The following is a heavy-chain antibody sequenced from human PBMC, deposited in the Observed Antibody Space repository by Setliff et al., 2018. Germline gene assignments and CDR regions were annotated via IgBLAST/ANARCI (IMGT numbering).Heavy chain of an antibody. Sequence: SETLSLTCSVSGGSISPYYWIWIRQSPGKGLEWIGYNVYSGSARYNPSLESRVTISVDTSKNQFSLMLSSVTAADTAVYYCASLERSDWYFDLWGRGTLVTVSS. CDR3: ASLERSDWYFDL. J-gene: IGHJ2*01. V-gene: IGHV4-59*08. CDR1: GGSISPYY. CDR2: NVYSGSA.